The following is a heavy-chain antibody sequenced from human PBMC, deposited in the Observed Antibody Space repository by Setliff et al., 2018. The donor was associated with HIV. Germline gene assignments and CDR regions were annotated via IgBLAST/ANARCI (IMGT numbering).Heavy chain of an antibody. J-gene: IGHJ5*02. Sequence: PSETLSLTCAVSGGSVSSPSYYWGWIRQPPGKGLEWIGSVYNSGITFKNPSLKSRVSISVDRSGNQFSLRLTSVTAADTAVYYCATCRHRPSNWFDPWCQGTVGTVSS. CDR2: VYNSGIT. CDR1: GGSVSSPSYY. CDR3: ATCRHRPSNWFDP. V-gene: IGHV4-39*07.